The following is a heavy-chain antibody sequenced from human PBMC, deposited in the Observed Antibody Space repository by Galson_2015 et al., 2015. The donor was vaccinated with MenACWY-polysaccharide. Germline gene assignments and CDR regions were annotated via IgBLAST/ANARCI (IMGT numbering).Heavy chain of an antibody. D-gene: IGHD3-9*01. V-gene: IGHV3-23*01. Sequence: SLRLSCAASGLTFSNWWMTWVRQAPGKGLEWVSAISGSGGSTYYADSMKGRFTISRDNSKATLYLQMNSLRAEDTAVYYCAKKGGGYDIAPRFDYWGQGTLVIVSS. CDR3: AKKGGGYDIAPRFDY. CDR2: ISGSGGST. J-gene: IGHJ4*02. CDR1: GLTFSNWW.